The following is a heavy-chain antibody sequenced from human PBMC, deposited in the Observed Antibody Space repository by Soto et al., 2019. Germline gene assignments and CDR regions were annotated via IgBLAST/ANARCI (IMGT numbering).Heavy chain of an antibody. CDR1: GYTFTSYT. J-gene: IGHJ6*02. Sequence: ASVKVSCKASGYTFTSYTMHWVRQAPGQSLEWMGWIYAGNGNTKYSQKLQGRVTISRDASASTAYMELSSLKSEDTAVYYCARTYGSGTLSYYQYCMDLWGQGTTVTGSS. V-gene: IGHV1-3*01. CDR2: IYAGNGNT. CDR3: ARTYGSGTLSYYQYCMDL. D-gene: IGHD3-10*01.